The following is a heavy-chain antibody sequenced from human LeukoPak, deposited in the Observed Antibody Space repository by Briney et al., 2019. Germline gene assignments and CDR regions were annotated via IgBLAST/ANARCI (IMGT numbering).Heavy chain of an antibody. CDR1: GGSISSYY. Sequence: SETLSLTCTVSGGSISSYYWSWIRQPPGKGLEWIGYIYYSGSTNYNPSLKSRVTISVDTSKNQFSLKLSSVTAADTAVYYCARHRIVVVPAAKKGRWFDPWGQGALVTVSS. J-gene: IGHJ5*02. V-gene: IGHV4-59*08. CDR3: ARHRIVVVPAAKKGRWFDP. CDR2: IYYSGST. D-gene: IGHD2-2*01.